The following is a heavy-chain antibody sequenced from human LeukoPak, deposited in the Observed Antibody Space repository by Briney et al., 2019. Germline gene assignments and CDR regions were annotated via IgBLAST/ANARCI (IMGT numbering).Heavy chain of an antibody. D-gene: IGHD2-2*02. CDR2: ISGSGGST. CDR3: AQYPTHYYYYYYYMDV. V-gene: IGHV3-23*01. CDR1: GFTFSSYG. Sequence: PGGSLRLSCAASGFTFSSYGMSWVRQAPGRGLEWVSGISGSGGSTYYADSVKGRFTISRDNSKNTLYLQMNSLRAEDTAVYYCAQYPTHYYYYYYYMDVWGKGTTVTVSS. J-gene: IGHJ6*03.